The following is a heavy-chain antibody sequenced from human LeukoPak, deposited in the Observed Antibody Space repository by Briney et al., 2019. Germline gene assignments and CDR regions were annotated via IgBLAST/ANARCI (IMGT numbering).Heavy chain of an antibody. CDR1: GYTFTSYG. CDR2: INPNSGGT. D-gene: IGHD6-13*01. V-gene: IGHV1-2*02. J-gene: IGHJ5*02. Sequence: GASVKVSCKASGYTFTSYGISWVRQAPGQGLEWMGWINPNSGGTNYAQKFQGRVTMTRDTSISTAYMELSRLRSDDTAVYYCARGSVERIAAAGTGVGPSGRGFDPWGQGTLVTVSS. CDR3: ARGSVERIAAAGTGVGPSGRGFDP.